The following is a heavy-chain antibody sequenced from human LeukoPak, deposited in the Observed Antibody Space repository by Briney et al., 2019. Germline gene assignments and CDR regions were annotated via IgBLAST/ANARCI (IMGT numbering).Heavy chain of an antibody. CDR1: GFTFSSYW. CDR3: ARGGGHYDFWSGYSDNWFDP. Sequence: GGSLRLSCAASGFTFSSYWMHWVRQAPGKGLVWVSRINSAGSSTNYADSVKGRFTISRDNAKNKLYLQMNSLRAEDTAVYYCARGGGHYDFWSGYSDNWFDPWGQGTLVTVSS. D-gene: IGHD3-3*01. J-gene: IGHJ5*02. V-gene: IGHV3-74*01. CDR2: INSAGSST.